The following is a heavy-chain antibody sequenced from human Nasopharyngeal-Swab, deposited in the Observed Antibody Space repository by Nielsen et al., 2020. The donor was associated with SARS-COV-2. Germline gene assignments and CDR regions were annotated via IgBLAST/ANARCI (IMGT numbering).Heavy chain of an antibody. CDR3: ARDGLDYDFWSAYFMDV. D-gene: IGHD3-3*01. V-gene: IGHV3-30*04. CDR1: GFTFSSYA. J-gene: IGHJ6*02. CDR2: ISYDGSNK. Sequence: GESLKISCAASGFTFSSYAMHWVRQAPGKGLEWVAVISYDGSNKYYADSVKGRFTISRDNSKNTLYLQMNSLRVDDTAVYFCARDGLDYDFWSAYFMDVWGQGTTVIVSS.